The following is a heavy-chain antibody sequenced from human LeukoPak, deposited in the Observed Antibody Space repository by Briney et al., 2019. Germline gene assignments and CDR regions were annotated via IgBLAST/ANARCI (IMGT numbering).Heavy chain of an antibody. CDR2: INHSGST. Sequence: SETLSLTCAVYGGSFSGYYWSWIRQPPGKGLEWIGEINHSGSTNYNPSLKSRVTISVDTSKNQFSLKLSSVTAADTAVYYCAKDYYDSSGYLFDYWGQGTLVIVSS. D-gene: IGHD3-22*01. J-gene: IGHJ4*02. CDR1: GGSFSGYY. V-gene: IGHV4-34*01. CDR3: AKDYYDSSGYLFDY.